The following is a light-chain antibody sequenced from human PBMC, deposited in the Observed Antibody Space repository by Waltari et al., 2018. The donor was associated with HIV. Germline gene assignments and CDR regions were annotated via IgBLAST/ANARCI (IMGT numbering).Light chain of an antibody. CDR1: SSDIGGYTY. CDR3: SSYGGSANLL. CDR2: EVS. J-gene: IGLJ2*01. Sequence: QSALTQPPSASGSPGQSVTISCAGTSSDIGGYTYVSWYQQYPGKAPKLMIYEVSKRPSGVPDRFSGSKSANTAPLTVSGLQAEDEADYYCSSYGGSANLLFGGGTKLTVL. V-gene: IGLV2-8*01.